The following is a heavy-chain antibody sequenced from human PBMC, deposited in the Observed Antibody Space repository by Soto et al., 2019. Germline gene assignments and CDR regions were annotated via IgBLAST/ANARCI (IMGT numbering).Heavy chain of an antibody. D-gene: IGHD1-26*01. CDR2: IYDGGNS. CDR3: ARHSGGSRPRGFDD. J-gene: IGHJ4*02. Sequence: QLQLQESGPGLVKPSETLSLTCTVSGGSISSSTSYWGWVRPPPGKGLEWIASIYDGGNSHYPPSLRSRVTISIDTSKNHLSLKASSVAAADSAVYYCARHSGGSRPRGFDDWGQGTLVTVSS. V-gene: IGHV4-39*01. CDR1: GGSISSSTSY.